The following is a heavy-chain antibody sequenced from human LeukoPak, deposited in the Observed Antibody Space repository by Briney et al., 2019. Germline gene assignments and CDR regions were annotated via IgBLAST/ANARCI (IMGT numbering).Heavy chain of an antibody. D-gene: IGHD3-9*01. CDR2: ISSSSSYI. J-gene: IGHJ4*02. Sequence: GGSLRLSCEASGFSFSTFTMNWVRQAPGKGLEWVSSISSSSSYIYYADSVKGRFTISRDNAKNSLFLQMNSLRAEDTAVYYCARDRPTLTGYYPFDYWGQGTLVTVSS. CDR3: ARDRPTLTGYYPFDY. V-gene: IGHV3-21*01. CDR1: GFSFSTFT.